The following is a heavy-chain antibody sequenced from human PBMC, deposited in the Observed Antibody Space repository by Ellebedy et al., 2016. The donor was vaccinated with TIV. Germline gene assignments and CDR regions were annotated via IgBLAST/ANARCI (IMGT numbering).Heavy chain of an antibody. Sequence: GSLRLSXTVSGGSISSYYWSWIRQPAGKGLEWIGRIYTSGSTNYNPSLKSRVTMSVDTSKNQFSLKLSSVTAADTAVYYCARALDYGSGSYNLVDWGQGTLVTVSS. CDR3: ARALDYGSGSYNLVD. D-gene: IGHD3-10*01. CDR1: GGSISSYY. CDR2: IYTSGST. J-gene: IGHJ4*02. V-gene: IGHV4-4*07.